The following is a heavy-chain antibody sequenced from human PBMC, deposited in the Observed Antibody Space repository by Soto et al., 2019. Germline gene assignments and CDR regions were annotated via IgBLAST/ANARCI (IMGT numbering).Heavy chain of an antibody. V-gene: IGHV4-34*01. CDR1: GGSFSGYY. J-gene: IGHJ5*02. Sequence: LPETLSLTCAVYGGSFSGYYWSWIRQPPGKGLEWIGEINHSGSTNYNPSLKSRVTISVDTSKNQFSLKLSSVTAADTAVYYCARADPPNCSSTSCYENGGFSGGWFDPWGQGTLVTVSS. D-gene: IGHD2-2*01. CDR2: INHSGST. CDR3: ARADPPNCSSTSCYENGGFSGGWFDP.